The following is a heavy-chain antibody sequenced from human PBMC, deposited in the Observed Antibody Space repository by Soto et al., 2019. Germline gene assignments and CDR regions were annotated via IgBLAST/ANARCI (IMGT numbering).Heavy chain of an antibody. J-gene: IGHJ6*02. Sequence: ASVKVSCKASGYTFTGYCMHWVRQAPGQGLEWMGWIIPIFGTANYAQKFQGRVTITADESTSTAYMELSSLRSEDTAVYYCAKFSGSSSWYGYYYYGMDVWGQGTTVTVSS. CDR2: IIPIFGTA. D-gene: IGHD6-13*01. V-gene: IGHV1-69*13. CDR1: GYTFTGYC. CDR3: AKFSGSSSWYGYYYYGMDV.